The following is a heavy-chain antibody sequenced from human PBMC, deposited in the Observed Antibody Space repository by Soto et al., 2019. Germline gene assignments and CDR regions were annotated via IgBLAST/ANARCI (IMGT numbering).Heavy chain of an antibody. V-gene: IGHV3-23*01. J-gene: IGHJ4*02. CDR3: AKEGGSESYCFDY. CDR2: ISGSGGST. Sequence: EVQLLESGGGLVQPGGSLRLSCAASGFTFSSYAMSWVRQAPGKGLEWVSAISGSGGSTYYADSVKGRFTISRDNSKNTLYVQMNTLKSEDTTVYYCAKEGGSESYCFDYWGQGTMVTVSS. D-gene: IGHD3-10*01. CDR1: GFTFSSYA.